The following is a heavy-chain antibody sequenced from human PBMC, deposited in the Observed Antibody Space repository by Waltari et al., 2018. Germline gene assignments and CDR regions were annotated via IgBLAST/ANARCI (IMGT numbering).Heavy chain of an antibody. Sequence: EVQLVESGGVVVQPGGPRRLSCAASGFTLDDYTLHWVRQAPGKGLEWVSLISWDGGSTYYADSVKGRFTISRDNSKNSLYLQMNSLRTEDTALYYCAKGSIPLNYYYYGMDVWGQGTTVTVSS. V-gene: IGHV3-43*01. CDR3: AKGSIPLNYYYYGMDV. CDR2: ISWDGGST. CDR1: GFTLDDYT. J-gene: IGHJ6*02.